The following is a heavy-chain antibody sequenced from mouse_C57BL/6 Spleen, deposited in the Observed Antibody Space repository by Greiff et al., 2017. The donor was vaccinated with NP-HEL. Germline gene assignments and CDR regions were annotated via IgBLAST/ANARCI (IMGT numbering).Heavy chain of an antibody. J-gene: IGHJ3*01. CDR1: GYIFSDYY. CDR2: IYPGSGNS. CDR3: GREGIELGLFAY. Sequence: QVQLQQSGPELVKPGASVKISCKASGYIFSDYYINWVKQRPGQGLEWIGWIYPGSGNSKYNEKLKGKATMTVDTSSSTAYMQLSSLTSEDSAVYFCGREGIELGLFAYWGQGTVVTVSA. D-gene: IGHD4-1*01. V-gene: IGHV1-84*01.